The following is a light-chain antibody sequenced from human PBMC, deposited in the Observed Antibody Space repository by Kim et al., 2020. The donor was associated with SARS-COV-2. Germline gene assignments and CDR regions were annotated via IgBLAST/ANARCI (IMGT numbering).Light chain of an antibody. CDR3: QQYGNSPIT. V-gene: IGKV3-20*01. J-gene: IGKJ5*01. CDR2: GAS. CDR1: QTVGSNY. Sequence: EIELTQSPGTLSLSPGERVTLSCRASQTVGSNYLAWYQQKPGQPPRLLIYGASTRATGIPDRFSGRGSGTDFFLTITRLEPEDFVVYYCQQYGNSPITFGQGTRLEIK.